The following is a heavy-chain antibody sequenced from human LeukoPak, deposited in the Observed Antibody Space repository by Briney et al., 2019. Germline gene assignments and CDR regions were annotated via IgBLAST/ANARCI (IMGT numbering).Heavy chain of an antibody. CDR2: IYHGGST. D-gene: IGHD3-10*01. Sequence: TLSLTCTVSGGSISSGSYYWSWIRQPPGKGLEWIGYIYHGGSTYCNPSLKSRVTISIDRSKNQFSLKLSSVSAADTAVYYCARDRDSISGSWHWGQGTLVTVSS. V-gene: IGHV4-30-2*01. J-gene: IGHJ4*02. CDR1: GGSISSGSYY. CDR3: ARDRDSISGSWH.